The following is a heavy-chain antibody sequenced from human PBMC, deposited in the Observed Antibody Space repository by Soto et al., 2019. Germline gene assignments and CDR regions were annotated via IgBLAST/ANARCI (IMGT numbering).Heavy chain of an antibody. CDR1: GYTFTSYA. CDR3: ARDPTYYYDSSGYGDY. D-gene: IGHD3-22*01. Sequence: QVQLVQSGAEVKKPGASVKVSCKASGYTFTSYAMHWVRQAPGQRLEWMGWINAGNGNTKYSQKFQGRVTITRDTSASTAYMELSSLRSEDTAVYYCARDPTYYYDSSGYGDYWGQGPLVTVSS. CDR2: INAGNGNT. J-gene: IGHJ4*02. V-gene: IGHV1-3*01.